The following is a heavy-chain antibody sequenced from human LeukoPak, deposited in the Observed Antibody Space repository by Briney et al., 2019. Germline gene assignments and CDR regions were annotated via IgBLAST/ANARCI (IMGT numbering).Heavy chain of an antibody. CDR1: GFTFSSYG. CDR3: ASSRDYSYASGNY. V-gene: IGHV3-33*01. D-gene: IGHD5-18*01. Sequence: PGGSLRLSCAASGFTFSSYGMHWVRQAPGKGLEWVAVIWYDGSNKYYADSVKGRFTISRDNSKNTLYLQMNSLRAEDTAVYYCASSRDYSYASGNYWGQGTLVTVSS. CDR2: IWYDGSNK. J-gene: IGHJ4*02.